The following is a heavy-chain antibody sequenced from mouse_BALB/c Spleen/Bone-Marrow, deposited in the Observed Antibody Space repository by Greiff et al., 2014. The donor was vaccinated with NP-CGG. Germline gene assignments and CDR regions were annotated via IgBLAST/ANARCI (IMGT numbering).Heavy chain of an antibody. CDR1: GYSITSDYA. J-gene: IGHJ2*01. CDR2: IGYSGST. V-gene: IGHV3-2*02. CDR3: ARGRDYFDY. Sequence: EVQLQQSGPGLVKPSQPLSLTCTVTGYSITSDYAWNWIRQFPGNKLEWMGYIGYSGSTSYNPSLKSRISITRDTSKNQFFLQLNSVTTEDTATYYCARGRDYFDYWGQGTTLTVSS.